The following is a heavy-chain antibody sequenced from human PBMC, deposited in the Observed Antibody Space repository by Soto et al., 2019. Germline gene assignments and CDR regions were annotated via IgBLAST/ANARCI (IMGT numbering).Heavy chain of an antibody. Sequence: VKVSCKASGYTFTSYGISWVRQAPGQGLERMGWISAYNGNTNYAQKLQGRVTMTTDTSTSTAYMELRSLRSDDTAVYYCGGVPSNWYEGGVFDIWGQGTMVTVSS. CDR1: GYTFTSYG. J-gene: IGHJ3*02. D-gene: IGHD1-1*01. CDR2: ISAYNGNT. CDR3: GGVPSNWYEGGVFDI. V-gene: IGHV1-18*01.